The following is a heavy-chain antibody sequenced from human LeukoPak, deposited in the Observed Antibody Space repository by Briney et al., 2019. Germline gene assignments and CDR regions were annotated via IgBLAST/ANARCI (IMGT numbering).Heavy chain of an antibody. CDR3: ATGAQYGLWGVPYFYYMHV. D-gene: IGHD3-10*01. CDR2: ISAYNGNT. CDR1: GYTFTSYG. V-gene: IGHV1-18*01. J-gene: IGHJ6*03. Sequence: GASVKVSCKASGYTFTSYGISWVRQAPGQGLEWMGWISAYNGNTNYAQKLQGRVTMTTDTSTSTAYMELRSLRSDDTAVYYCATGAQYGLWGVPYFYYMHVWGKGTTVTVSS.